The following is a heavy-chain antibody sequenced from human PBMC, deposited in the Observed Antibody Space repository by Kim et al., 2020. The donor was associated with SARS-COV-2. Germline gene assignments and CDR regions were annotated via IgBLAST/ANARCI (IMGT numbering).Heavy chain of an antibody. CDR1: GGSFSGYY. CDR2: INHSGST. Sequence: SETLSLTCAVYGGSFSGYYWSWIRQPPGKGLEWIGEINHSGSTNYNPSLKSRVTISVDTSKNQFSLKLSSVTAADTAVYYCARGYSWKGPIYYYYYGMDVWGQGTTVTVSS. CDR3: ARGYSWKGPIYYYYYGMDV. J-gene: IGHJ6*02. D-gene: IGHD1-20*01. V-gene: IGHV4-34*01.